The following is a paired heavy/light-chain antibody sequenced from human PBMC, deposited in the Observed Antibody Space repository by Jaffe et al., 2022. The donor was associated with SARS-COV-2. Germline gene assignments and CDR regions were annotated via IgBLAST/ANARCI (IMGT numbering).Heavy chain of an antibody. V-gene: IGHV3-53*01. CDR1: GFSVSGNH. CDR2: LEGDGTA. CDR3: HGYGGHSG. Sequence: EVQLVESGGGLIHPGGSLRLSCAASGFSVSGNHVSWVRQAPGKGLEWVSGLEGDGTARYADFVKGRFTISRDNSRNILYLQMNNLRVQDTAVYYCHGYGGHSGWGRGTLVTVSA. D-gene: IGHD4-17*01. J-gene: IGHJ4*02.
Light chain of an antibody. CDR1: TGAVTSGLY. Sequence: QAVVTQEPSLTVSPGGTVTLTCGSSTGAVTSGLYPYWFQQKPGQAPRTLIYDTSDKHSWTPARFSGSLLGGKAALTLSGAQPEDEAEYYCLLCYSGTQGVFGGGTKLTVL. CDR2: DTS. J-gene: IGLJ2*01. V-gene: IGLV7-46*01. CDR3: LLCYSGTQGV.